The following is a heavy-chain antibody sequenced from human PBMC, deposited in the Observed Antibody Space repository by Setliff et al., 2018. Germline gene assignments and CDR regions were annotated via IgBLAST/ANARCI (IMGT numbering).Heavy chain of an antibody. J-gene: IGHJ4*02. CDR3: ARLPPLHTPMALTFDY. CDR2: MYYSGDT. V-gene: IGHV4-61*05. D-gene: IGHD5-18*01. Sequence: PAETLSLTCNVSDDSLTGSNFYWGWIRQPPGKGLEWIGYMYYSGDTNYNPSLKSRVTISVDTSKNQFSLELRSVTAADTAVYYCARLPPLHTPMALTFDYWGQGILVTVSS. CDR1: DDSLTGSNFY.